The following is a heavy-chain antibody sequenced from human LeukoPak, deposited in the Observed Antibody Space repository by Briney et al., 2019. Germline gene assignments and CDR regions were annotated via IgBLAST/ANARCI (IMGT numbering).Heavy chain of an antibody. CDR1: GFTFSSYS. CDR3: ARWKYSSGWFDY. Sequence: GGSLRLSCAASGFTFSSYSMSWVRQAPGKGLERVSSISTSSTYISYADSVKGRFTISRDNAKNSLYLQMNSLRAEDTAVYYCARWKYSSGWFDYWGQGTLVTVSS. CDR2: ISTSSTYI. V-gene: IGHV3-21*01. J-gene: IGHJ4*02. D-gene: IGHD6-19*01.